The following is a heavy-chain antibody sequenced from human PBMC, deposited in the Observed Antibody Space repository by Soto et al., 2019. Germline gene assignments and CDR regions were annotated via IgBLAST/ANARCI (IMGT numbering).Heavy chain of an antibody. CDR1: GFTFSSYA. Sequence: GVSLRLSCSASGFTFSSYAMHWVRQAPGKGLEYASGISSNGGTTYYVDSLKGRFIISRDNSKNTLYLQMSSLKTEDTAVYYCVKDPGAVTGDEYFQHWGLGTLVTVSS. D-gene: IGHD6-19*01. CDR3: VKDPGAVTGDEYFQH. J-gene: IGHJ1*01. CDR2: ISSNGGTT. V-gene: IGHV3-64D*06.